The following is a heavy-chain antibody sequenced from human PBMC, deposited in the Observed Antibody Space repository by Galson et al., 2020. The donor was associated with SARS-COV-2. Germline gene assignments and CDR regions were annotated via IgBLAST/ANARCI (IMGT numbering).Heavy chain of an antibody. J-gene: IGHJ4*02. CDR3: ARIDSSGCRGNY. CDR2: IDWDHDE. V-gene: IGHV2-70*11. D-gene: IGHD6-19*01. Sequence: ESGPTLVKPTQTLTLTCTFSGFSLSTSGMCVNWIRQPPGKALEWLARIDWDHDEYYTTSLKTRLTIPKDTSKNQVVLTMTNMDPVDTATYYCARIDSSGCRGNYWGQGTLVTVSS. CDR1: GFSLSTSGMC.